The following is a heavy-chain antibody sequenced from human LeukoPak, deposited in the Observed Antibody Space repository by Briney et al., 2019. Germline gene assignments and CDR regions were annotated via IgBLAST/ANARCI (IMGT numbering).Heavy chain of an antibody. V-gene: IGHV4-39*07. CDR1: GGSINNYY. D-gene: IGHD5-18*01. J-gene: IGHJ4*02. Sequence: SETLSLTCTVSGGSINNYYWGWIRQPPGKGLEWIGSIYYSGDTNYNPSLKSRVTISVDTSKNQFSLKLSSVTAADTAMYYCARDRARGYSYGYPDYWGQGTLVTVSS. CDR2: IYYSGDT. CDR3: ARDRARGYSYGYPDY.